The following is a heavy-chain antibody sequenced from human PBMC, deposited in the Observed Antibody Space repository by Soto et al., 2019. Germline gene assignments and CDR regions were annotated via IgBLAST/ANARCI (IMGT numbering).Heavy chain of an antibody. J-gene: IGHJ6*02. D-gene: IGHD6-6*01. V-gene: IGHV5-51*01. Sequence: GESLKISCKGSGDSFTSYWIGWVRQMPGKGLEWMGIIYPGDSDTRYSPSFQGQVTISADKSISTAYLQWSSLKASDTAKYYCARDISSEGYRSSYRDGKPYYCYVMDVWGQGTTVTVSS. CDR2: IYPGDSDT. CDR1: GDSFTSYW. CDR3: ARDISSEGYRSSYRDGKPYYCYVMDV.